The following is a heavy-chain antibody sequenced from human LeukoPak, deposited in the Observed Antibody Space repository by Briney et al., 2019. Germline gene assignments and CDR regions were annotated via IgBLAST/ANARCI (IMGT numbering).Heavy chain of an antibody. CDR2: INHSGST. CDR1: GGSFSGYY. J-gene: IGHJ3*02. CDR3: ARSRGYGDYLDAFDI. D-gene: IGHD4-17*01. Sequence: PSETLSLTCAAYGGSFSGYYWSWIRQPPGKGLESIGEINHSGSTNYNPSLKSRVTISVDTSKNQFSLKLSSVTAADTAVYYCARSRGYGDYLDAFDIWGQGTMVTVSS. V-gene: IGHV4-34*01.